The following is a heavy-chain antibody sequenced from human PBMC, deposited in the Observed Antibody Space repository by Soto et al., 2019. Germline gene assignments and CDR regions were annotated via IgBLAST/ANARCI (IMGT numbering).Heavy chain of an antibody. Sequence: SETLSLTCTVSGGSISSYYWSWIRQPPGKGLEWIGYIYYSGSTNYNPSLKSRVTISVDTSKNQFSLKLSSVTAADTAVYYCARRLRFWDSESLFDYGGQGTLVTVSS. J-gene: IGHJ4*02. CDR3: ARRLRFWDSESLFDY. CDR1: GGSISSYY. CDR2: IYYSGST. D-gene: IGHD3-3*01. V-gene: IGHV4-59*01.